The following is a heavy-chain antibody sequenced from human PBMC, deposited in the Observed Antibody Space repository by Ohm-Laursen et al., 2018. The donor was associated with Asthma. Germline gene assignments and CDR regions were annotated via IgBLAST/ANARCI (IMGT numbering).Heavy chain of an antibody. Sequence: SLRLSCAASEFTFSSYGMHWVRQAPGKGLEWVSAISGSGGSTYYADSVKGRFTISRDNSKNTLYLQMNSLRAEDTAVYYCARGMKSNKPYYYGMDVWGQGTTVTGSS. V-gene: IGHV3-23*01. CDR2: ISGSGGST. J-gene: IGHJ6*02. D-gene: IGHD4-11*01. CDR1: EFTFSSYG. CDR3: ARGMKSNKPYYYGMDV.